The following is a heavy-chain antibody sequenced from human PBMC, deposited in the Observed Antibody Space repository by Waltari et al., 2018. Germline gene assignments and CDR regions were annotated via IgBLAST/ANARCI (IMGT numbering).Heavy chain of an antibody. V-gene: IGHV4-61*02. Sequence: QVQLQESGPGLVKPSQTLSLTCTVSGGSISSGSSYWSWIRQPAGKGLEWIGRIYTSGSTNYNPSLKSRVTISVDTSKNQFSLKLSSVTAADTAVYYCAREGGRYFDWLPYASAEDYYMDVWGKGTTVTVSS. D-gene: IGHD3-9*01. CDR1: GGSISSGSSY. J-gene: IGHJ6*03. CDR2: IYTSGST. CDR3: AREGGRYFDWLPYASAEDYYMDV.